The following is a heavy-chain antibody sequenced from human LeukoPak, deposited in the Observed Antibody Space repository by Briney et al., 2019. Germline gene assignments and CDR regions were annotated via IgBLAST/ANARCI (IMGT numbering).Heavy chain of an antibody. CDR1: GGSISSSSYY. CDR3: ARGSTYYYDSGD. Sequence: PSETLSLTCTVSGGSISSSSYYWGWIRQPPGKGLEWIGSIYYRGSTYYNPSLKSRVTISVDTSKNQFSLKLSSVTAADTAVYYCARGSTYYYDSGDWGQGTLVTVSS. V-gene: IGHV4-39*01. J-gene: IGHJ4*02. CDR2: IYYRGST. D-gene: IGHD3-22*01.